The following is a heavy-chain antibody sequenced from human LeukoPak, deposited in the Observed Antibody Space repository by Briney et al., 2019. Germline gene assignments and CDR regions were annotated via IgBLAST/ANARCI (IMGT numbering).Heavy chain of an antibody. J-gene: IGHJ4*02. Sequence: GGSLGLSCAASGFTFSSYSMNWVRQAPGKGLEWVSSISSSSSYIYYADSVKGRFTISRDNAKNSLYLQMNSLRAEDTAVYYCARFASGSYYGLDYWGQGTLVTVSS. D-gene: IGHD1-26*01. CDR1: GFTFSSYS. CDR2: ISSSSSYI. CDR3: ARFASGSYYGLDY. V-gene: IGHV3-21*01.